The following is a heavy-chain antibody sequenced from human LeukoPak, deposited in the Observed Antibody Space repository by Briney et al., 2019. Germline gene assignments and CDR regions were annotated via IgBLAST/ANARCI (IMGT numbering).Heavy chain of an antibody. CDR1: GYSFTVYY. D-gene: IGHD3-10*01. Sequence: ASVKVSCKSSGYSFTVYYIHWVRQAPGHGFEWMGWINPSSGGTNYAQNFQGRVTMTRDTSINTVYMELNSLTYDDTAVYYCARQSTSGSYRLDYWGQGTLVTVSS. CDR3: ARQSTSGSYRLDY. V-gene: IGHV1-2*02. CDR2: INPSSGGT. J-gene: IGHJ4*02.